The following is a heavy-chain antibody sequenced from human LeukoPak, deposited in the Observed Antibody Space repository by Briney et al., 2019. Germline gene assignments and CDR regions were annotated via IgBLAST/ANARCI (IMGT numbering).Heavy chain of an antibody. D-gene: IGHD5-24*01. CDR3: AKDETRDAYNLGATDY. CDR2: LPYNGRNK. CDR1: GFTFSSYG. Sequence: GGSLRLTCAASGFTFSSYGMHWVRQAPGKGLEWLAFLPYNGRNKYYEASLKGRFTISRDNSKNTLFLQMNSLRAEDTAVYYCAKDETRDAYNLGATDYWGQGTLVTVSS. J-gene: IGHJ4*02. V-gene: IGHV3-30*02.